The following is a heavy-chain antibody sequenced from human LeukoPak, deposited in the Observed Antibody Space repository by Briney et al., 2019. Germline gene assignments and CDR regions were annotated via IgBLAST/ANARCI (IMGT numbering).Heavy chain of an antibody. CDR3: ARPLMYYYGSETYFWFDP. CDR2: INWNGGST. J-gene: IGHJ5*02. V-gene: IGHV3-20*04. CDR1: GFIFDDYG. Sequence: PGGSLRLSCAASGFIFDDYGMSWVRQAPGKGLEWVSGINWNGGSTGYADSVKGRFTISRDNAKNSLYLQMNSLRAEDTAMYYCARPLMYYYGSETYFWFDPWGQGTLVTVSS. D-gene: IGHD3-10*01.